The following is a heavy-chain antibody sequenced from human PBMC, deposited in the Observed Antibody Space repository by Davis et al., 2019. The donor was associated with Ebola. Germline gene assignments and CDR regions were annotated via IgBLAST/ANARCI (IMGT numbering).Heavy chain of an antibody. D-gene: IGHD3-10*01. V-gene: IGHV3-53*01. CDR3: AREKRLRGVIFDY. Sequence: GESLKISCAASGFTFSSYAMSWVRQAPGKGLEWVSVISAGGNTNYADSVQGRFTISRDISKATVYLQMNSLRVDDTAVYYCAREKRLRGVIFDYWGQGTLVTVSS. J-gene: IGHJ4*02. CDR2: ISAGGNT. CDR1: GFTFSSYA.